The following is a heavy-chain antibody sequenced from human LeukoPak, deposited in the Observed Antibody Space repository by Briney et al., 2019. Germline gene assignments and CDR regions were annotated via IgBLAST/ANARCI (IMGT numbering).Heavy chain of an antibody. J-gene: IGHJ5*02. D-gene: IGHD6-13*01. Sequence: SETLSLTCTVSGGSISSYYWSWIRQSAGKGLEWIGRIYSTGSTTMSIDTSKNQFSLNLSSVTAADTAIYYCSKGGSSWYNWFDRWGQGTLVTVSS. V-gene: IGHV4-4*07. CDR3: SKGGSSWYNWFDR. CDR2: IYSTGST. CDR1: GGSISSYY.